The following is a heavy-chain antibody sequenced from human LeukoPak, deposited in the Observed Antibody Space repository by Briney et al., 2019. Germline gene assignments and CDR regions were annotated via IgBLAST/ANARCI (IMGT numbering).Heavy chain of an antibody. CDR3: AGSTHYYAH. J-gene: IGHJ4*02. V-gene: IGHV6-1*01. CDR2: TYYRAKWYN. Sequence: PSQTLSLTCAISGDTLSSSSAVWEWIRQSPSRGLEWLGRTYYRAKWYNDYAASVNGRITINPDTSKNQFSLQLNSVTPEDTAMYYCAGSTHYYAHWGQGTLVTVSS. CDR1: GDTLSSSSAV.